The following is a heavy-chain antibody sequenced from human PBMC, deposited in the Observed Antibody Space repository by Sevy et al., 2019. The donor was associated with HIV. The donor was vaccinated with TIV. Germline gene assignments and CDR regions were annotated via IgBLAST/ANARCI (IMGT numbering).Heavy chain of an antibody. Sequence: GGSLRLSCAASGFTFSSYSMNWVRQAPGKGLEWVSYISSSSSTIYYADSVKGRFTISRDNAKNSLYLQMNSLRDEDTAVYYCARAHYYGSGSSAQFDYWGQGTWSPSPQ. CDR1: GFTFSSYS. J-gene: IGHJ4*02. V-gene: IGHV3-48*02. CDR3: ARAHYYGSGSSAQFDY. CDR2: ISSSSSTI. D-gene: IGHD3-10*01.